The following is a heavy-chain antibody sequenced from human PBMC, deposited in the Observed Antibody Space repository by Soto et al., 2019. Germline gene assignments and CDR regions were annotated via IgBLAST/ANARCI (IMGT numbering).Heavy chain of an antibody. CDR3: ASLGRISGWFDY. Sequence: SETLSLTCTVSGGSISSSSYYWGWIRQPPGKGLEWIGSIYYSGSTYYNKSLKSRVTISVDTSKNQFSLKLSSVTAANTAVYYCASLGRISGWFDYWGQGTLVTVSS. V-gene: IGHV4-39*01. CDR2: IYYSGST. J-gene: IGHJ5*01. CDR1: GGSISSSSYY. D-gene: IGHD6-19*01.